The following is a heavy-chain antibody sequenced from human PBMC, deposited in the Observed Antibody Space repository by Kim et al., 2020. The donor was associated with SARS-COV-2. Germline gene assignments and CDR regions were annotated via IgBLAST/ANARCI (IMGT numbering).Heavy chain of an antibody. CDR3: ARAPRGFFGMDV. CDR1: GYTFTSYA. CDR2: SNAGNGNT. V-gene: IGHV1-3*02. D-gene: IGHD3-3*01. J-gene: IGHJ6*02. Sequence: ASVKVSCKASGYTFTSYAMHWVRQAPGQRLEWMGWSNAGNGNTKYSQEFQGRVTITRDTFASTAYMELSSLRSEDMAVYYCARAPRGFFGMDVWGQGTTVTVSS.